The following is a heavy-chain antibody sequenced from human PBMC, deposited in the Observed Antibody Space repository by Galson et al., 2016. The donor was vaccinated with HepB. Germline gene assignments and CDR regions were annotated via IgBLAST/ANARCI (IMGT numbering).Heavy chain of an antibody. V-gene: IGHV3-73*01. CDR1: GFTFSGSA. D-gene: IGHD2-8*01. J-gene: IGHJ4*02. CDR3: TRGGPGNGNFDY. Sequence: SLRLSCAASGFTFSGSAMHWVRQASGKGLEWVGRIRNKANRYATAYAVSVKGRFTISRDESTNTAYLQMNSLKTEDTAVYYCTRGGPGNGNFDYWGQGTLVTVSS. CDR2: IRNKANRYAT.